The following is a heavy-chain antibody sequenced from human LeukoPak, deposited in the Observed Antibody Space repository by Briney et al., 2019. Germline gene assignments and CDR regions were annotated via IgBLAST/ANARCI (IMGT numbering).Heavy chain of an antibody. V-gene: IGHV4-4*07. D-gene: IGHD4-4*01. CDR2: IYTSGST. CDR3: ARDMTTVTPGTGYYYYGMDV. J-gene: IGHJ6*02. CDR1: GGSFSGYY. Sequence: PSETLSLTCAVYGGSFSGYYWSWIRQPAGKGLEWIGRIYTSGSTNYNPSLKSRVTMSVDTSKNQFSLKLSSVTAADTAVYYCARDMTTVTPGTGYYYYGMDVWGQGTTVTVSS.